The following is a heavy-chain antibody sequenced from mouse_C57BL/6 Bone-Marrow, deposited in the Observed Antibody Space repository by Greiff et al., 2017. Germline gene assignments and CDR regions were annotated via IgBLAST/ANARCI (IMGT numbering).Heavy chain of an antibody. V-gene: IGHV5-9*04. CDR2: ISGGGGNT. D-gene: IGHD1-1*01. Sequence: EVKVVESGGGLVKPGGSLKLSCAASGFTFSSYTMPWVRQTPEKRLEWVATISGGGGNTYYPDSVKGRFTISRDDAKNTLYLQMSSLRSEDAAVFYCAGRGHYCGSSSWFAYWGQGTLVTVSA. J-gene: IGHJ3*01. CDR3: AGRGHYCGSSSWFAY. CDR1: GFTFSSYT.